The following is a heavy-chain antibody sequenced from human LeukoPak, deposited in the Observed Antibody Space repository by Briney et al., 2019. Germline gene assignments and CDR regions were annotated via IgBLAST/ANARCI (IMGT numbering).Heavy chain of an antibody. V-gene: IGHV1-2*02. CDR3: ARGWGSLYYFDL. CDR2: INPKSGVT. Sequence: ASVKVSCKASGYTFSDYFVHWMRQAPGQGLEWMGWINPKSGVTKYAQKFQGRVTMVRDTATSTVYMDLSSLTSDDTAVYFCARGWGSLYYFDLWGQGTLVTVSS. J-gene: IGHJ4*02. CDR1: GYTFSDYF. D-gene: IGHD3-16*01.